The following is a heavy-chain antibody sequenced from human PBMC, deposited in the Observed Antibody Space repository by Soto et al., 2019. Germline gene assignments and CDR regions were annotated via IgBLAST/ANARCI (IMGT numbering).Heavy chain of an antibody. CDR1: EFTVSSYA. CDR3: AKGLSYLTTSGFDH. D-gene: IGHD4-17*01. J-gene: IGHJ4*02. CDR2: ISGPGGST. Sequence: PVGSLRLSCAPSEFTVSSYAMSSVRQAPGKGLEWVSTISGPGGSTYYADSVKGRFTFSRDNSRNTLYLQMNSLRAEDTAVYYCAKGLSYLTTSGFDHWGQGTLVTVSS. V-gene: IGHV3-23*01.